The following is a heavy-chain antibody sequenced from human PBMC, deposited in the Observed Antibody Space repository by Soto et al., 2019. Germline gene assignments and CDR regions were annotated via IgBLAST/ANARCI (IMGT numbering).Heavy chain of an antibody. CDR1: GFTFRSCA. D-gene: IGHD3-22*01. V-gene: IGHV3-23*01. Sequence: EVQLLESGGGLVQPGGSLRLSCAASGFTFRSCAMGLVRQAPGKGLEWVSGIRGNGGSTYYADSVKGRFTLSRDTSKHALYLQMDSLGAEDTAIYYCAKVVGDGNDYYDFWGQGTLVTVSS. CDR3: AKVVGDGNDYYDF. CDR2: IRGNGGST. J-gene: IGHJ4*02.